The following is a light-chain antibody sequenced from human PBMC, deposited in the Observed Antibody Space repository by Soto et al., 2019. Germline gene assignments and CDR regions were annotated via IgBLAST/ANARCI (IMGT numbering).Light chain of an antibody. V-gene: IGLV2-8*01. Sequence: QSVMTQPPGASGFPGQSVAISCTGTSRGVGGYNYVSWYQQHPGKAPKLMIYEVNKRPSGVPDRFSGSKSGNTASLTVSGLQAEDEADYYCSSYAGSSNVFGTGTKVTVL. CDR3: SSYAGSSNV. CDR1: SRGVGGYNY. CDR2: EVN. J-gene: IGLJ1*01.